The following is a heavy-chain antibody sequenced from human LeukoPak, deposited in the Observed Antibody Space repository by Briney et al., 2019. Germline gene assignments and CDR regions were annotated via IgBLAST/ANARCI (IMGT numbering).Heavy chain of an antibody. J-gene: IGHJ4*02. CDR3: ARTDSGVIMLYTIRSAF. CDR2: INQDGSEK. Sequence: GGSLRLSCVASGFTLNLHWMSWVRQAPGKGLEWVANINQDGSEKYYLDSVRGRFTISRDNAKNLLYLQMNSLRAEDTAAYYCARTDSGVIMLYTIRSAFWGQGTLVTVSS. CDR1: GFTLNLHW. V-gene: IGHV3-7*01. D-gene: IGHD2-8*01.